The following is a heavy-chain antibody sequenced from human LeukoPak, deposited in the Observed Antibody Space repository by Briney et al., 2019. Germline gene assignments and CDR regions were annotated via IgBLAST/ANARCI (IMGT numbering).Heavy chain of an antibody. Sequence: SETLSPTCTVSGASVSSASYWSWIRQPPGKGVEWIAHIYNGVNTNYNPSLKSRVTISVDTSKNQFSLRLNSVTAADTAVYYCARSRAFNSGAFDPWGQGSLVTVSS. CDR1: GASVSSASY. D-gene: IGHD1-26*01. V-gene: IGHV4-61*01. J-gene: IGHJ5*02. CDR2: IYNGVNT. CDR3: ARSRAFNSGAFDP.